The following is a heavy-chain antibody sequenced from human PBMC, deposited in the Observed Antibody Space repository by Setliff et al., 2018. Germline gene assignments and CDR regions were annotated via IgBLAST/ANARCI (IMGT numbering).Heavy chain of an antibody. Sequence: SETLSLTCTVSGESFDNHYWTWIRQPPGERLEWIGEINHRGFTDYKPSLKSRLTMSVDTSRNQFSLNLGSVTAADTAVYYCARMTGFLYMDVWGKGTPVTVSS. CDR1: GESFDNHY. D-gene: IGHD3-3*01. CDR2: INHRGFT. V-gene: IGHV4-34*01. CDR3: ARMTGFLYMDV. J-gene: IGHJ6*04.